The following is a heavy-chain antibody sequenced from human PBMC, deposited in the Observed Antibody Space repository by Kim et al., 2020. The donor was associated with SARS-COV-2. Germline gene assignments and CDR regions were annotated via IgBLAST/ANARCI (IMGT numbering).Heavy chain of an antibody. CDR3: ARVGCGSTSCFLLDY. V-gene: IGHV4-31*03. J-gene: IGHJ4*02. CDR2: IYYSGST. D-gene: IGHD2-2*01. CDR1: GGSISSGGYY. Sequence: SETLSLTCTVSGGSISSGGYYWSWIRQHPGKGLEWIGYIYYSGSTYYNPSLKSRVTISVDTSKNQFSLKLSSVTAADTAVYYCARVGCGSTSCFLLDYWGQGTLVTVSS.